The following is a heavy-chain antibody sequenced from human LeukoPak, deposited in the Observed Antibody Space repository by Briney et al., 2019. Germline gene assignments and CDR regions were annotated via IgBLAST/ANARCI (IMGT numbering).Heavy chain of an antibody. Sequence: GGSLRLSCAASGFTFSDYSMNWVRQAPGKGLEWVSSISTHGNYIYYPDSVKGRFTISRDNAKNSLYLQMNSLRAEDTAVYYCARGYYDSSGTLDSWGQGTPVTVSS. V-gene: IGHV3-21*01. J-gene: IGHJ4*02. CDR2: ISTHGNYI. CDR1: GFTFSDYS. CDR3: ARGYYDSSGTLDS. D-gene: IGHD3-22*01.